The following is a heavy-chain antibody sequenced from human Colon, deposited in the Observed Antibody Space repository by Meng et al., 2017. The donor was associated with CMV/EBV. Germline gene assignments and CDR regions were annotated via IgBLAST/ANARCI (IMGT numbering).Heavy chain of an antibody. CDR3: ARDRGTRLTSGGYYYYYGMDV. V-gene: IGHV3-21*01. CDR1: GFTFSSYS. Sequence: GESLKISCAASGFTFSSYSMNWVRQAPGKGLEWVSSISSSSSYIYYADSVKGRFTISRDNAKNSLYLQMNSLRAEDTAVYYCARDRGTRLTSGGYYYYYGMDVWGQGTTVTVSS. D-gene: IGHD3-16*01. CDR2: ISSSSSYI. J-gene: IGHJ6*02.